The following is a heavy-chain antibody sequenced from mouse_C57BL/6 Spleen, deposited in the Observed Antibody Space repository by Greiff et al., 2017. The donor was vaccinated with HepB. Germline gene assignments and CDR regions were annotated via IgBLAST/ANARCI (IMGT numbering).Heavy chain of an antibody. J-gene: IGHJ4*01. CDR2: FYPGSGSI. D-gene: IGHD2-5*01. Sequence: QVQLQQSGAELVKPGASVKLSCKASGYTFTEYTIHWVKQRSGQGLEWIGWFYPGSGSIKYNEKFKDKATLTADKSSSTVYMELSRLTSEDSAVYFCARHEDRSNYVDYYAMDYWGQGTSVTVSS. CDR1: GYTFTEYT. V-gene: IGHV1-62-2*01. CDR3: ARHEDRSNYVDYYAMDY.